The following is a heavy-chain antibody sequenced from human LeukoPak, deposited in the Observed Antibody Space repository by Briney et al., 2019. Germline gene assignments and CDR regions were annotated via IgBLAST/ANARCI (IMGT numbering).Heavy chain of an antibody. V-gene: IGHV1-18*01. D-gene: IGHD1-26*01. J-gene: IGHJ4*02. CDR1: GYTFTDFG. CDR2: ISAYNGNT. CDR3: ASGQPGTPHDY. Sequence: ASVKVSCKASGYTFTDFGISWVRQAPGQGLEWMGWISAYNGNTNYAQKLQGRVTMTTDTSTSTAYMELRSLRSDDTAVYYCASGQPGTPHDYWGQGTLVTVSS.